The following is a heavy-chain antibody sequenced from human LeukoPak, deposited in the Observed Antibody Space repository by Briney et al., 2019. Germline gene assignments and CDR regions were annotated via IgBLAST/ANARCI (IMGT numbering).Heavy chain of an antibody. CDR2: ISYDGSNK. CDR1: GFTFSTYA. Sequence: GGSLRLSCAASGFTFSTYAMHWVRQAPGKGLEWVAVISYDGSNKYYADSVKGRFTISRDNSKNTLYLQMNSLRAEDTAVYYCARASIRFLEWLLSYFDYWGQGTLVTVSS. J-gene: IGHJ4*02. CDR3: ARASIRFLEWLLSYFDY. D-gene: IGHD3-3*01. V-gene: IGHV3-30-3*01.